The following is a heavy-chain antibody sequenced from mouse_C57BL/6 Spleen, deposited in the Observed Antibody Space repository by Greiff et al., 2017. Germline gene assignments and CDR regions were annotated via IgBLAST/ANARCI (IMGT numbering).Heavy chain of an antibody. D-gene: IGHD1-1*01. J-gene: IGHJ3*01. CDR1: GYTFTSYW. CDR3: AYYCSRAQFAY. V-gene: IGHV1-74*01. CDR2: IHPSDSAT. Sequence: QVQLQQPGAELVKPGASVKVSCKASGYTFTSYWMHWVQQGPGQGLEWIGRIHPSDSATNYTQKFKGKATLTVDKSSSTAYMQLSSLTSEDSAFYCCAYYCSRAQFAYWGQGTLLTVSA.